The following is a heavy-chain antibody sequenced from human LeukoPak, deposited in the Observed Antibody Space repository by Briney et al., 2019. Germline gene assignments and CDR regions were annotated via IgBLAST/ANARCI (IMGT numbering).Heavy chain of an antibody. V-gene: IGHV3-15*01. CDR1: GFTFSNAW. D-gene: IGHD3-10*01. J-gene: IGHJ3*02. CDR3: TTGAGGSDDAFDI. Sequence: PGGSLRLSCAASGFTFSNAWMSWVRQAPGKGLEWVGRVKSKTDGGTTEYAAPVKGRFTISRDDSKNMLYLQMNSLKTEDTAVYYCTTGAGGSDDAFDIWGQGTMVTVSS. CDR2: VKSKTDGGTT.